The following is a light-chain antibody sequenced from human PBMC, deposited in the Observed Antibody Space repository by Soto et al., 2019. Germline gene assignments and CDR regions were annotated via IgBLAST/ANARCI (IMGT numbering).Light chain of an antibody. J-gene: IGKJ2*01. CDR2: GAS. CDR1: QSVSSN. Sequence: EIVMTQSPATLSVFPGERATLSCRASQSVSSNLAWYQQKPGQAPTLLIYGASARATGIPARFSGSGSGTEFTLTISSLQSEDFAGYYCQHYINGPFTFGQGTKLEIK. V-gene: IGKV3-15*01. CDR3: QHYINGPFT.